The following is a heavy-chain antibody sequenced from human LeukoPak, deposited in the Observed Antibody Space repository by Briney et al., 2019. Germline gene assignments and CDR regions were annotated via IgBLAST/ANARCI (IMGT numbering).Heavy chain of an antibody. J-gene: IGHJ4*02. V-gene: IGHV4-34*01. CDR1: GGSFSGYY. Sequence: SSETLSPTCAVYGGSFSGYYWSWIRQPPGKGLEWIGEINHSGSTNYNPSLKSRVTISVDTSKNQFSLKLSSVTAADTAVYYCARVRWEGSSGPFDYWGQGTLVTVSS. CDR2: INHSGST. CDR3: ARVRWEGSSGPFDY. D-gene: IGHD3-22*01.